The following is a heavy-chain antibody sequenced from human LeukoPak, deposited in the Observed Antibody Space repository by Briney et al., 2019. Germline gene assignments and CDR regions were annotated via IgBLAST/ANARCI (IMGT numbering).Heavy chain of an antibody. V-gene: IGHV3-23*01. J-gene: IGHJ6*03. CDR3: AKDGSWGDYYFYFYIDV. CDR2: ISGSGHYT. D-gene: IGHD3-16*01. Sequence: GGSLRLSCEVSGFTFGNYAMSWVRPAPGKGLEWISGISGSGHYTYTADSLKGRFTISRDNSKNTLYLQMNSLRAEDTALYYCAKDGSWGDYYFYFYIDVWGKGTTVTVSS. CDR1: GFTFGNYA.